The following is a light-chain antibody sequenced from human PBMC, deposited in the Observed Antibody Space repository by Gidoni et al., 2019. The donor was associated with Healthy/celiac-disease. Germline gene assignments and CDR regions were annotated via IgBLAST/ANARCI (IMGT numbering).Light chain of an antibody. CDR2: EGS. CDR1: SSDVGSYNL. CDR3: CSYAGSRV. V-gene: IGLV2-23*01. J-gene: IGLJ1*01. Sequence: QSALTQPASVSGSPGQSITISCTGTSSDVGSYNLVSWYQQHPGKALKLMIYEGSKRPSGGSNRFSGSKSGNTASLTISGLQAEDEADYYCCSYAGSRVFGTGTKVTVL.